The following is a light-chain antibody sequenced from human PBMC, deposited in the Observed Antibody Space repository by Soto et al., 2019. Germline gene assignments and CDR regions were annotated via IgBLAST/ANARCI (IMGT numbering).Light chain of an antibody. V-gene: IGKV1-39*01. CDR3: QQSLTMPIT. CDR1: QSISSY. Sequence: DIQMTQSPSSLSASVGDRVTITCRASQSISSYLNWYQQKPGKAPKLLIYAASSLQSGVPSRFSGSGSGTDFTLTISSLQPEDFGTYYCQQSLTMPITFGHGTRLEIK. J-gene: IGKJ5*01. CDR2: AAS.